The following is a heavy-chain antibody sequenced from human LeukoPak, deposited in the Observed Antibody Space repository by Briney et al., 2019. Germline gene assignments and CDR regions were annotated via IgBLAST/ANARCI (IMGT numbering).Heavy chain of an antibody. Sequence: SETLSLTCTVSGDSINNYYWSWIRQPPGKGLEWIGYVYYSGSTNYNPSLKSRVTISVDTSKNQFSLKLSSVTAADTAVYYCARVVYYGSGSYWRLNWFDPWGQGTLVTVSS. D-gene: IGHD3-10*01. CDR1: GDSINNYY. CDR3: ARVVYYGSGSYWRLNWFDP. V-gene: IGHV4-59*12. CDR2: VYYSGST. J-gene: IGHJ5*02.